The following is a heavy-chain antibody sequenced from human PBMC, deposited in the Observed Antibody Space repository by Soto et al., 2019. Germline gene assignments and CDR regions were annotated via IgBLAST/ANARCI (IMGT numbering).Heavy chain of an antibody. D-gene: IGHD5-18*01. Sequence: QITLKESGPTLVKPTQTLTLTWTFSGFSLTTRGVGVGWIRQPPGKALEWLALIYWDDDEGYSPSLKSRLTITKDTSKNQVVLTMINMDPVDTATYYCAHRPRGYSYHFDYWGQGTLVTVSS. CDR3: AHRPRGYSYHFDY. J-gene: IGHJ4*02. CDR1: GFSLTTRGVG. V-gene: IGHV2-5*02. CDR2: IYWDDDE.